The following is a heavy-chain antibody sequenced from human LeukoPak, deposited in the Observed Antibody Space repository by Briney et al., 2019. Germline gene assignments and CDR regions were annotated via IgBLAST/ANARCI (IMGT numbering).Heavy chain of an antibody. CDR2: ISAYNGNT. D-gene: IGHD4-23*01. CDR1: GYTFTSYG. V-gene: IGHV1-18*01. Sequence: ASVKVSCKASGYTFTSYGISWVRQAPGQGLEWMGWISAYNGNTNYAQKLQGRVTMTRNTSISTAYMELSSLRSEDTAVYYCARGPVVTTRYYYYGMDVWGQGTTVTVSS. J-gene: IGHJ6*02. CDR3: ARGPVVTTRYYYYGMDV.